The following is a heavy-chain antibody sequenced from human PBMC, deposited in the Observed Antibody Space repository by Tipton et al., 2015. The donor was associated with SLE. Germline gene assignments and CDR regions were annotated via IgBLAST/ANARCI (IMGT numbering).Heavy chain of an antibody. V-gene: IGHV4-59*13. D-gene: IGHD6-6*01. J-gene: IGHJ4*02. CDR3: TRLAGRRFPFDS. CDR2: ANRNEGT. CDR1: GASTNTKY. Sequence: TLSLTCTVSGASTNTKYWTWIRQSPGKGLEWIGYANRNEGTKIKSSLERRVTISLDTSRSQFSLRLSSVTAADTAVYFCTRLAGRRFPFDSWGQGTLVTVSS.